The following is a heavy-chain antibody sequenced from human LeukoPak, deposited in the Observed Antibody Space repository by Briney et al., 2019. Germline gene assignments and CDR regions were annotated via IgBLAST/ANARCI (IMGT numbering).Heavy chain of an antibody. J-gene: IGHJ6*02. CDR2: INPNSGGT. CDR3: ARSGGDYYYGMDV. D-gene: IGHD4-17*01. Sequence: ASVKVFCKASGYTFTGYYMHWVRQAPGQGLEWMGWINPNSGGTNYAQKFQGRVTMTRDTSISAAYMELSRLRSDDTAVYYCARSGGDYYYGMDVWGQGTTVTVSS. CDR1: GYTFTGYY. V-gene: IGHV1-2*02.